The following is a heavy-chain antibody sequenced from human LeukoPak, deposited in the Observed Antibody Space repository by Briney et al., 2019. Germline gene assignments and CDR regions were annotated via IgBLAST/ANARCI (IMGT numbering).Heavy chain of an antibody. J-gene: IGHJ3*02. V-gene: IGHV1-18*01. D-gene: IGHD6-13*01. CDR3: ARDHVGSSFTFDI. Sequence: GASVKVSCKASGYTFTSYGTSWVRQAPGQGLEWMGWISAYNGNTNYAQKLQGRVTMTTDASTSRAYMELRSLRSDDTAVYYCARDHVGSSFTFDIWGQGTMVTVSS. CDR2: ISAYNGNT. CDR1: GYTFTSYG.